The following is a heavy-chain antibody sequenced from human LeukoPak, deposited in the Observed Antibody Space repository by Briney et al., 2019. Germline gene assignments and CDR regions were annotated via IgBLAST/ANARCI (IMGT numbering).Heavy chain of an antibody. CDR1: GGSVSSYY. V-gene: IGHV4-59*02. J-gene: IGHJ5*02. D-gene: IGHD2-21*02. CDR2: LSHSGSS. CDR3: ARHVCGGDCYSENWFDP. Sequence: SETLSLTCTVSGGSVSSYYWSWIRRPPGRGLEWIAYLSHSGSSDSNPSLTSRVTTLVDTSKNQFSLKLTSVTAADTAVYYCARHVCGGDCYSENWFDPWGQGTLVTVSS.